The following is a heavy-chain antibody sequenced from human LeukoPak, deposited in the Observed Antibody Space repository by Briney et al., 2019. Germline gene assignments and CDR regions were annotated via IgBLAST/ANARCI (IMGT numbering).Heavy chain of an antibody. V-gene: IGHV4-34*01. CDR1: GGSFSGYY. D-gene: IGHD3-3*01. J-gene: IGHJ3*02. Sequence: SETLSLTCAVYGGSFSGYYWSWIRQPPGKGLEWIGEINHSGSTNYNPSLKSRVSISVDTSKNQFSLKLSSVTAADTAVYYCARGPVLRFLEWLSRQYDAFDIWGQGTMVTVSS. CDR2: INHSGST. CDR3: ARGPVLRFLEWLSRQYDAFDI.